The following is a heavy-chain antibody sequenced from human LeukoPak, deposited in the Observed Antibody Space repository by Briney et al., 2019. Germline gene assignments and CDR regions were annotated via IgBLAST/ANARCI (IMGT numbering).Heavy chain of an antibody. Sequence: GGSLRLSCTASGFTFGDYAMSWVRQAPGKGLEWVGFIRSKAYGGTTEYAASVKASFTISRDDSKSIAYLQMNSLKTEDTAVYYCTGGPYYFDYWGQGTLVTVSS. V-gene: IGHV3-49*04. CDR3: TGGPYYFDY. CDR1: GFTFGDYA. J-gene: IGHJ4*02. CDR2: IRSKAYGGTT. D-gene: IGHD3-16*01.